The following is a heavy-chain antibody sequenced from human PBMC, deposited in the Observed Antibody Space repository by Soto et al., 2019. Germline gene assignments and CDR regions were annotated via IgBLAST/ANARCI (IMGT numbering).Heavy chain of an antibody. CDR1: GYTFTSYG. CDR2: ISAYNGNT. Sequence: QVQLVQSGAEVKKPGASVKVSCKASGYTFTSYGIIWVRQAPGQGLEWMGWISAYNGNTNYAQKLQGRVTMTTDTSTSTAYMELRSLRSDDTAVYYCARDVGGSITMVRGVIITEFDYWGQGTLVTVSS. D-gene: IGHD3-10*01. CDR3: ARDVGGSITMVRGVIITEFDY. V-gene: IGHV1-18*01. J-gene: IGHJ4*02.